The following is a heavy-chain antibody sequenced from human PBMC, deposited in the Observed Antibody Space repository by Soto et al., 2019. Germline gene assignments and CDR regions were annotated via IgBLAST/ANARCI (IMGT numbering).Heavy chain of an antibody. CDR3: ARGGGSSWYGDSDAFDI. Sequence: RASVKVSCKASGYTFTSYGISWVRQAPGQGLEWMGWISAYNGNTNYAQKLQGRVTMTTDTSTSTAYMELRSLRSDDTAVYYCARGGGSSWYGDSDAFDIWGQGTMVTVSS. CDR2: ISAYNGNT. J-gene: IGHJ3*02. D-gene: IGHD6-13*01. V-gene: IGHV1-18*01. CDR1: GYTFTSYG.